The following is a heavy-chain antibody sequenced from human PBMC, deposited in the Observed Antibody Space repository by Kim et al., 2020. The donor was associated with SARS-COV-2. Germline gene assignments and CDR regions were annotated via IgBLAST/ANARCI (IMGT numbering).Heavy chain of an antibody. D-gene: IGHD1-26*01. V-gene: IGHV1-69*13. Sequence: SVKVSCKASGRTFSSYAISWVRQAPGQGLEWMGGIIPIFGTANYAQKFQGRVTITADESTSTAYMELSSLRSEDTAVYYCAIYRNYYYGMDVWGQGTTVTVSS. CDR2: IIPIFGTA. J-gene: IGHJ6*02. CDR3: AIYRNYYYGMDV. CDR1: GRTFSSYA.